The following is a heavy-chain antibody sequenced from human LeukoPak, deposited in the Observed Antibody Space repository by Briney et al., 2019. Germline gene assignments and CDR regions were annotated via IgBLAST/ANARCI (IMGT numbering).Heavy chain of an antibody. J-gene: IGHJ4*02. Sequence: GGSLRLSCEASGFTFSSYDMNWVRQAPGKGLEWVSAISGSGGSTYYADSVKGRFTISRDNSKNTLYLQMNSLRAEDTAVYYCAKGNDILTGSPFDYWGQGTLVTVSS. D-gene: IGHD3-9*01. CDR2: ISGSGGST. CDR3: AKGNDILTGSPFDY. V-gene: IGHV3-23*01. CDR1: GFTFSSYD.